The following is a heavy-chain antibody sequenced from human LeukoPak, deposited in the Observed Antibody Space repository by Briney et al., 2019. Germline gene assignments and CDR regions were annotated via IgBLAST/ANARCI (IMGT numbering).Heavy chain of an antibody. CDR1: GGSISSYY. Sequence: SETLSLTCTASGGSISSYYWSWIRQPPGKGLEWIGYIYYSGSTNYNPSLKSRVTISVDTSKNQFSLKLSSVTAADTAVYYCARDIAAAGTPLWDYYYYMDVWGKGTTVTVSS. V-gene: IGHV4-59*01. J-gene: IGHJ6*03. CDR3: ARDIAAAGTPLWDYYYYMDV. CDR2: IYYSGST. D-gene: IGHD6-13*01.